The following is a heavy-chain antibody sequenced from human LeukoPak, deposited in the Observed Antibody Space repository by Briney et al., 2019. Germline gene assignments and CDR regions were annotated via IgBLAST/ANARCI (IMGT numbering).Heavy chain of an antibody. J-gene: IGHJ4*02. V-gene: IGHV4-59*12. CDR1: GVSISSYY. Sequence: SETLSLTCTVSGVSISSYYWNWIRQPPGRGLEWIGYIQYSGITDYNPSLKSRVTISVDKSKNQFSLKLSSVTAADTAVYYCARWGYSSYYFDYWGQGNLVTVSS. CDR2: IQYSGIT. CDR3: ARWGYSSYYFDY. D-gene: IGHD6-19*01.